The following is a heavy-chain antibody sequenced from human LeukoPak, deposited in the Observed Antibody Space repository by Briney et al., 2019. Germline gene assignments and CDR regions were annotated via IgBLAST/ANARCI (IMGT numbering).Heavy chain of an antibody. CDR3: AKDLTQWSKHYNYYMDV. Sequence: GGSLRLSCAASGFIFTTYGMHWVRQAPGKGLEWVAFIRYDGSNKYYADSVRGRFTISRDNSKNTLYLQLNSLRGEDTAVYYCAKDLTQWSKHYNYYMDVWGKGTTVTISS. D-gene: IGHD6-19*01. CDR1: GFIFTTYG. CDR2: IRYDGSNK. J-gene: IGHJ6*03. V-gene: IGHV3-30*02.